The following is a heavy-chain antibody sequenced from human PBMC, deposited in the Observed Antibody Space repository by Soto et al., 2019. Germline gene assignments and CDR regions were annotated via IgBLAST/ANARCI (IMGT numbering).Heavy chain of an antibody. CDR1: GYTFTSYD. CDR2: MNPNSGNT. D-gene: IGHD2-15*01. CDR3: ARGGGCSGGSCYHTNDY. V-gene: IGHV1-8*01. J-gene: IGHJ4*02. Sequence: ASVKVSCKASGYTFTSYDINWVRQATGQGLEWMGWMNPNSGNTGYAQKFQGRVTMTRNTSISTAYMELSSLRSEDTAVYYCARGGGCSGGSCYHTNDYWGQGTLVTVSS.